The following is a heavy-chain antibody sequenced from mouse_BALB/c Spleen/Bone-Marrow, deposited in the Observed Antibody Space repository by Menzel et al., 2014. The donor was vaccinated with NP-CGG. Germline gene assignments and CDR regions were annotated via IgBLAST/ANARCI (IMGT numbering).Heavy chain of an antibody. D-gene: IGHD2-10*02. CDR3: DKNNKYGNYGGLDAMDY. Sequence: VQLQQSGPSLVQPSQSLSITCTVSGFSLTSYGVHWVRQSPGKGLEWLGVIWRGGSTDYNAAFMSRLSITKDNSKSQVFFKMNSLQADDTAIYYCDKNNKYGNYGGLDAMDYWGQGTSVTVSS. CDR1: GFSLTSYG. J-gene: IGHJ4*01. CDR2: IWRGGST. V-gene: IGHV2-5-1*01.